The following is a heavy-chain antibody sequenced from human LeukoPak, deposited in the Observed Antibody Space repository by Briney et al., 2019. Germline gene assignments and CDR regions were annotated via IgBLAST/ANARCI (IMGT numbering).Heavy chain of an antibody. J-gene: IGHJ1*01. CDR2: IYHSGST. Sequence: SETLSLTCTVSGFSISSGYYWGWVRQPPGKGLEWIGSIYHSGSTYYNPSLKSRVTISVNTSKNQSSLKLSSVTAADTAVYYCARDFTTGGYLDFHHWGQGTLVTVSS. D-gene: IGHD1-1*01. CDR3: ARDFTTGGYLDFHH. CDR1: GFSISSGYY. V-gene: IGHV4-38-2*02.